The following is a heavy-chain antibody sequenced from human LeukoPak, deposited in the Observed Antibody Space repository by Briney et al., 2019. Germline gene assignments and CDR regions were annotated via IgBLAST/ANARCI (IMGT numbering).Heavy chain of an antibody. D-gene: IGHD5-18*01. Sequence: KPGGSLRLSRAASGFTFSDYYMSWIRQGPGKGLEWVSYISSSGSSIYYADSMKGRFTISRDNAENSLYLQMNSLRAEDTAVYYCASVGYNYGFGFGYWGQGTLVTVSS. CDR3: ASVGYNYGFGFGY. CDR2: ISSSGSSI. CDR1: GFTFSDYY. V-gene: IGHV3-11*04. J-gene: IGHJ4*02.